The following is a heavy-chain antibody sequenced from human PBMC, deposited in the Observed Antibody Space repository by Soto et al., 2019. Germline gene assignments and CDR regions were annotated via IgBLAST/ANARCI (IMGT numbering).Heavy chain of an antibody. Sequence: QITLKESGPTLVKPTQTLTLTCTFSGFSLSTSGVGVGWIRQPPGKALEWLALIYWDDDKRYSPSLKSRLTITKDTSKNQVVLTMTNMDPVDTATYYCAHRFNLPWAAKAAFDIWGQGTMVTVSS. J-gene: IGHJ3*02. D-gene: IGHD7-27*01. CDR2: IYWDDDK. CDR1: GFSLSTSGVG. CDR3: AHRFNLPWAAKAAFDI. V-gene: IGHV2-5*02.